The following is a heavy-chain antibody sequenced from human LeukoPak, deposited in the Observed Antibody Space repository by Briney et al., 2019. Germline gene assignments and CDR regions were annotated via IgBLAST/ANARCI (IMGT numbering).Heavy chain of an antibody. J-gene: IGHJ4*02. Sequence: SETLSLTCTVFGGSISRAGYYWGWIRQHPGKGLEWIAYIHYSESTYFNPSLKSRVSLSVDTSGSQFSLRLRSVTAADTAVYYCASATVAGTHFEDWGQGTLVTVSS. CDR3: ASATVAGTHFED. CDR2: IHYSEST. V-gene: IGHV4-31*03. CDR1: GGSISRAGYY. D-gene: IGHD6-19*01.